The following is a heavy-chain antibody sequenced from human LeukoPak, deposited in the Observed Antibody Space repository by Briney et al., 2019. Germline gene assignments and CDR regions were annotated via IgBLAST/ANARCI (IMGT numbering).Heavy chain of an antibody. Sequence: GGSLRLSCAASGFTFSSYAMSWVRQAPGKGLEWVSAISGSGGSTYYADSVKGRFTISRDNSKNTLYLQMNSLRAEGTAVYYCARRTEDRYYYYYMDVWGKGTTVTVSS. V-gene: IGHV3-23*01. CDR1: GFTFSSYA. J-gene: IGHJ6*03. CDR3: ARRTEDRYYYYYMDV. D-gene: IGHD7-27*01. CDR2: ISGSGGST.